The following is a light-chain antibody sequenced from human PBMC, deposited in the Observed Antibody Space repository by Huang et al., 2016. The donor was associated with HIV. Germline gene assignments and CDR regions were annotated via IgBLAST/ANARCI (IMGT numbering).Light chain of an antibody. CDR3: QQYNNWPPLT. V-gene: IGKV3-15*01. CDR1: QSVSSN. Sequence: EIVMTQSQATLSVSPGERATLSCRASQSVSSNLAWYQKKPGQAPRLLIYGASTRATGIPARFSGSGSGTEFTLTISSLQSEDFAVYYCQQYNNWPPLTFGGGTKVEIK. CDR2: GAS. J-gene: IGKJ4*01.